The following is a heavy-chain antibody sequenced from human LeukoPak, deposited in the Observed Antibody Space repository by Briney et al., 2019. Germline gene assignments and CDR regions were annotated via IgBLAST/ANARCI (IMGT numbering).Heavy chain of an antibody. CDR3: ARDNGSGWYH. CDR1: GFTFSSYS. V-gene: IGHV3-21*01. CDR2: ISSSSSYI. J-gene: IGHJ5*02. Sequence: PGGSLRLSCAASGFTFSSYSMNWVRQAPGKGLEWVSSISSSSSYIYYADSVKGRFTISRDNAKNSLYLQMNGLRAEDTAVYYCARDNGSGWYHWGQGTLATVSS. D-gene: IGHD6-19*01.